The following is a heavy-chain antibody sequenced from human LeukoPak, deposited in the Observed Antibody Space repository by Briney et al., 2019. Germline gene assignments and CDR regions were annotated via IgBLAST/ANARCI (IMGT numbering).Heavy chain of an antibody. Sequence: GGSLRLSCTASGFTFGDHAMSWVRQAPGKGLEWVGFIRSKAYGGTTEYAASVKGRFIISRDDSKSIAYLQMNSLKTEDTAVYYCTRGPIQVWLYYGMDVWGQGTLVTVSS. CDR2: IRSKAYGGTT. J-gene: IGHJ6*02. D-gene: IGHD5-18*01. CDR3: TRGPIQVWLYYGMDV. V-gene: IGHV3-49*04. CDR1: GFTFGDHA.